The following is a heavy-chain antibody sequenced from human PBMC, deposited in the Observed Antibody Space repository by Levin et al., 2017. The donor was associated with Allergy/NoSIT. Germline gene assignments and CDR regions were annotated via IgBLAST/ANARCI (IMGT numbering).Heavy chain of an antibody. Sequence: GGSLRLSCVVSGFTFSSYAMSWIRQTPDKGLEWISIISGNSRTIYYADSVRGRFTISRDNSKNTLYLQMNSPSAQDTALYYCVSYRDGPYIHIAYWGQGTLVTVSS. CDR3: VSYRDGPYIHIAY. V-gene: IGHV3-23*01. CDR2: ISGNSRTI. D-gene: IGHD3-16*02. J-gene: IGHJ4*02. CDR1: GFTFSSYA.